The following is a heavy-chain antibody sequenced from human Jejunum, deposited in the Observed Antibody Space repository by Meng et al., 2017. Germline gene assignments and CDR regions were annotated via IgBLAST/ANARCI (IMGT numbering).Heavy chain of an antibody. CDR1: GLNFNNYW. D-gene: IGHD3-10*01. Sequence: GESLKISCTTSGLNFNNYWTNWVRQAPGKGLEWVAKIKQDGSEKYYVDSVKGRFTMSRDNAKDSLFLQMNSLRVEDTAVYYCARVSSSGTYWWGQGTLVTVSS. J-gene: IGHJ4*02. V-gene: IGHV3-7*01. CDR3: ARVSSSGTYW. CDR2: IKQDGSEK.